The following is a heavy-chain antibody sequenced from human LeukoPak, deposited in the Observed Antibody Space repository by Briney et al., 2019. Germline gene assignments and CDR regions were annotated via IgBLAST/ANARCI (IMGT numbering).Heavy chain of an antibody. CDR1: GFSFRNYG. V-gene: IGHV3-30*02. CDR3: AKDERVYGTNAGTLLDY. D-gene: IGHD4/OR15-4a*01. J-gene: IGHJ4*02. Sequence: GGSLRLSCAAPGFSFRNYGMHWVRQASGKGLELVAFIQYDGNNIYYADSVKGRFTISRDDSKNTLYLEMNSLRPEDTALYYCAKDERVYGTNAGTLLDYWGQGTLVSVSS. CDR2: IQYDGNNI.